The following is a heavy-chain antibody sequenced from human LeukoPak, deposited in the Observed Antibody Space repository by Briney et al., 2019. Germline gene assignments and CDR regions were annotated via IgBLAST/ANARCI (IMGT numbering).Heavy chain of an antibody. J-gene: IGHJ4*02. CDR2: IYYSGST. Sequence: PSETLSLTCAVSGGSISSYYWSWIRQPPAKGLEGSGYIYYSGSTNYNPSLKSRVNISVDKTKNHFSQKLSSVTAADTAVYYCASDFRGGYDCWSGYYTPYYFDYWGQGTLVTVSP. V-gene: IGHV4-59*12. D-gene: IGHD3-3*01. CDR1: GGSISSYY. CDR3: ASDFRGGYDCWSGYYTPYYFDY.